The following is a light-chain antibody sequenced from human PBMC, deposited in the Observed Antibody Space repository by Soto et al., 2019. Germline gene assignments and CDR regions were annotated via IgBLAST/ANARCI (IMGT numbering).Light chain of an antibody. V-gene: IGKV1-33*01. CDR3: QQRNGYPIT. Sequence: DIHMTQSPSSLSGSVVDVVTITCLASHDIKNYLNWYLQKPGKAPKLLIYDASNLESGVPARFSGSGSGTDFTLTISSLQPEDFAIYYCQQRNGYPITFGQGTRLEIK. J-gene: IGKJ5*01. CDR1: HDIKNY. CDR2: DAS.